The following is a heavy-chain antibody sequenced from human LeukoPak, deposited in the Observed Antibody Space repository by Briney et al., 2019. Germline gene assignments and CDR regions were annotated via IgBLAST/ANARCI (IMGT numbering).Heavy chain of an antibody. V-gene: IGHV5-51*01. J-gene: IGHJ4*02. Sequence: PGESLKISCKGSGYSFTSYWIGWVRQMPGKGLGWMGIIYPGDSDTRYSPSFQGQVTISADKSISTAYLQWSSLKASDTAMYYCARQEAGQQLANYFDYWGQGTLVTVSS. CDR3: ARQEAGQQLANYFDY. D-gene: IGHD6-13*01. CDR1: GYSFTSYW. CDR2: IYPGDSDT.